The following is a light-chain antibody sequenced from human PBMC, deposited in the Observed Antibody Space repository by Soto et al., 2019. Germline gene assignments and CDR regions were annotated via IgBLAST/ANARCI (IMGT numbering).Light chain of an antibody. CDR1: QGISTY. CDR3: QQSYSTTWT. V-gene: IGKV1-39*01. Sequence: IEVPQSPSSLSESAGDRVAITCRASQGISTYLNWYQQKPGKAPKLLIYAASSLQSGVPSRFSGSGSETDFTLTISSLQPEDFATYSCQQSYSTTWTFGQGTKVDIK. J-gene: IGKJ1*01. CDR2: AAS.